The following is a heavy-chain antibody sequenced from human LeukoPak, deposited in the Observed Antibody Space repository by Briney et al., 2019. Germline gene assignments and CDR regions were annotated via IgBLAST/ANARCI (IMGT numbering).Heavy chain of an antibody. V-gene: IGHV3-33*06. J-gene: IGHJ5*02. Sequence: GGSVRLSCAASGFTFRSYGMHWVRQAPGKGLEGVAVIWYDGSNKYYADSVKGRFTISRDNSKNTLYLQMNSPGAEDTAVYYCAKDSGDAQFDPWGQGTLVTVSS. D-gene: IGHD4-17*01. CDR2: IWYDGSNK. CDR1: GFTFRSYG. CDR3: AKDSGDAQFDP.